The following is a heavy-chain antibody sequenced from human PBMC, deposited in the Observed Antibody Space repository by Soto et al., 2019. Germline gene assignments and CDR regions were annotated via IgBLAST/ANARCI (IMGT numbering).Heavy chain of an antibody. V-gene: IGHV4-59*01. CDR1: GGSISSYY. CDR3: ARGAYGEYAEYFQH. Sequence: PSETLSLTCTVSGGSISSYYWSWIRQPPGKGLEWIGYIYYSGSTNYNPSLKNRVTISVDTSKNQFSLKLSSVTAADTAVYYCARGAYGEYAEYFQHWGQETLVTVSS. D-gene: IGHD4-17*01. J-gene: IGHJ1*01. CDR2: IYYSGST.